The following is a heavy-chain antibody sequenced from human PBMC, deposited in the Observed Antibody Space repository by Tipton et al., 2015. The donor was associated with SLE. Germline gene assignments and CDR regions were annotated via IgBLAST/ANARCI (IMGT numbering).Heavy chain of an antibody. CDR3: ARGSRITIFGVVIAFGY. D-gene: IGHD3-3*01. J-gene: IGHJ4*02. Sequence: QLVQSGAEVKKPGASVKVSCKASGYTFTSYDINWVRQATGQGLEWMGWMNPNSGNTGYAQKFQGRVTMTRNTSISTAYMELSSLRSEDTAVYYCARGSRITIFGVVIAFGYWGQGTLVTVSS. CDR1: GYTFTSYD. CDR2: MNPNSGNT. V-gene: IGHV1-8*01.